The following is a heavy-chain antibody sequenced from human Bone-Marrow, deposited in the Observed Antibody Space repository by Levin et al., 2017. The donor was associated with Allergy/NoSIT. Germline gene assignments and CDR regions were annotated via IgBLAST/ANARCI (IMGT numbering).Heavy chain of an antibody. D-gene: IGHD3-10*01. CDR1: EFIFSRYP. J-gene: IGHJ4*02. CDR3: TRGAGSYPWAVFDH. V-gene: IGHV3-30*04. CDR2: MSNDGNFK. Sequence: PGGSLRLSCAASEFIFSRYPMHWVHQAPGKGLEWVAVMSNDGNFKSYADSVKGRFTISRDNSEDTLYLQMNSLRPEDTGVYFCTRGAGSYPWAVFDHWGQGTLVTVSS.